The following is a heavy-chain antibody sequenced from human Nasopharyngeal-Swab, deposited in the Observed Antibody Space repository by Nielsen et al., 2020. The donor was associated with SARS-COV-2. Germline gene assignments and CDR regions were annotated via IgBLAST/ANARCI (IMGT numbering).Heavy chain of an antibody. V-gene: IGHV3-30-3*01. CDR3: ARSYYGAYYYGMDV. J-gene: IGHJ6*02. CDR2: ISYDGSNK. Sequence: GGSLRLSCAASGFTFSSYAMYWVRQAPGKGLEWVAVISYDGSNKYYADSVKGRFTISRDNSKNTLYLQMNSLRAEDTAVYYCARSYYGAYYYGMDVWGQGTTVTVSS. CDR1: GFTFSSYA. D-gene: IGHD4-17*01.